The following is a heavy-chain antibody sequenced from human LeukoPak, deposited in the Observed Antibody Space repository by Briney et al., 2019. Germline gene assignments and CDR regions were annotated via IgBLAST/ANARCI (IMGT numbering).Heavy chain of an antibody. D-gene: IGHD4-17*01. CDR3: ARVTVTTSPYFDY. CDR2: IYYSGST. J-gene: IGHJ4*02. Sequence: SETLSLTCTVSGGSISSNSYYWGWIRQPPGKGLEWIASIYYSGSTYYNPSLKSRVTISVDTSKNQFSLKLSSVTAADTAVYYCARVTVTTSPYFDYWGQGTLLTVSS. CDR1: GGSISSNSYY. V-gene: IGHV4-39*07.